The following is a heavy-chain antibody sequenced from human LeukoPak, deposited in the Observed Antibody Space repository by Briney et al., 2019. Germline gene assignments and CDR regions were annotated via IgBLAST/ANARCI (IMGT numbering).Heavy chain of an antibody. CDR2: IYYSGST. V-gene: IGHV4-39*01. CDR3: ARRFRAAMVLYYFDY. Sequence: SETLSLTCTVSGGSISSSSYYWGWIRQPPGKGLEWIGSIYYSGSTYYNPSLKGRVTISVDTSKNQFSLKLSSVTAADTAAYYCARRFRAAMVLYYFDYWGQGTLVTVSS. CDR1: GGSISSSSYY. J-gene: IGHJ4*02. D-gene: IGHD5-18*01.